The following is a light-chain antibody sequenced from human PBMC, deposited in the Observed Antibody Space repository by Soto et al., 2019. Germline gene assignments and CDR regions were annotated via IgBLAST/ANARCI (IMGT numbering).Light chain of an antibody. CDR3: QQYGSPWT. Sequence: ETVLTQSPGTLSLSPGERATLSCRASQSVWSSLLAWYQHKPGQTPRLLIYGASSRATGIPDRFSGSGSGTDFTLTISRLEPEDFVVYYCQQYGSPWTFGQGTKVEIK. J-gene: IGKJ1*01. CDR1: QSVWSSL. CDR2: GAS. V-gene: IGKV3-20*01.